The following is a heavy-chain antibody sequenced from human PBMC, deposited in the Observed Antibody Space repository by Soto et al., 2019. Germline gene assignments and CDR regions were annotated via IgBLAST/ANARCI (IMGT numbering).Heavy chain of an antibody. V-gene: IGHV3-30*18. Sequence: QVQLVESGGGVVQPGRSLRLSCAASGFTFSSYGMHWVRQAPGKGLEWVAVISYDGSNKYYADSVKGRFTISRDNSKNQLYLQMNSGRSEDTAVYYCAKDVVVGATTGLGDYYYYYGMDVWGQGTTVTVSS. CDR1: GFTFSSYG. CDR2: ISYDGSNK. J-gene: IGHJ6*02. D-gene: IGHD1-26*01. CDR3: AKDVVVGATTGLGDYYYYYGMDV.